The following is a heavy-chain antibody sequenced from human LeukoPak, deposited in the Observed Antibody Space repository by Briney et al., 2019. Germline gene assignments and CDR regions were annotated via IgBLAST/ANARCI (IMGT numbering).Heavy chain of an antibody. CDR2: ISNSRGNI. CDR1: GFAVSSNY. V-gene: IGHV3-21*01. CDR3: ARDHTAKVTPFDY. Sequence: GGSLRLSCAASGFAVSSNYMNWVRQAPGKGLEWVSSISNSRGNIFYADSVMGRFTISRDNAKNSLYLQMNSLGAEDTAIYYCARDHTAKVTPFDYWGQGTLVTVSS. D-gene: IGHD5-18*01. J-gene: IGHJ4*02.